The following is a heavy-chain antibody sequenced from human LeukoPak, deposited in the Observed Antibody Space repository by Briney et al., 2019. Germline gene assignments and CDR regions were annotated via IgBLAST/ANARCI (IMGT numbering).Heavy chain of an antibody. V-gene: IGHV3-53*01. CDR2: IYSGGST. J-gene: IGHJ4*02. D-gene: IGHD3-22*01. CDR1: GFTVSSNY. Sequence: GGSLRLSCAASGFTVSSNYMSWVRQAPGKGLEWVSVIYSGGSTYYADSVKGRFTISRDNSKNTLYLQMNSLRAEDTAVYYCARDREDSSGYCVDYWGQGTLVTVSS. CDR3: ARDREDSSGYCVDY.